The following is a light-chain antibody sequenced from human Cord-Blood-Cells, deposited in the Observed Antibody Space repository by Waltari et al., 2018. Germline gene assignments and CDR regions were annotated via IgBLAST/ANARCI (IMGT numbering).Light chain of an antibody. Sequence: DIQLTQPPSSLSASVGDRVTITCRASQGISNYLAWYQQKPGQVPKLLIYAASTWQSGVPARFRGSGSGTDCTLTISSRLPEEFATYDGQNKNSALCTFGGGTKVEIK. CDR2: AAS. J-gene: IGKJ4*02. CDR1: QGISNY. V-gene: IGKV1-27*01. CDR3: QNKNSALCT.